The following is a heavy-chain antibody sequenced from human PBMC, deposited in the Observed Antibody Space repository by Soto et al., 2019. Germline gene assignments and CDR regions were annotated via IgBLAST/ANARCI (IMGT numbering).Heavy chain of an antibody. D-gene: IGHD3-22*01. CDR2: IYCTGDT. J-gene: IGHJ5*01. V-gene: IGHV4-30-4*01. CDR3: ARDTASNYVDSHSYYPHFDS. Sequence: SETLSLTWTSSGNSLNTHYDWLWPRPPPGKAVEWSGHIYCTGDTIYSPSLKSRLALSVDTSKNHFSLSLSSVTAADTAVYYCARDTASNYVDSHSYYPHFDSWGQGALVNVS. CDR1: GNSLNTHYD.